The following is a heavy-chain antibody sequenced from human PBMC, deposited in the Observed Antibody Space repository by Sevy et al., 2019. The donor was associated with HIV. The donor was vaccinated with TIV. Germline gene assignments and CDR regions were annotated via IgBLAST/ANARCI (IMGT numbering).Heavy chain of an antibody. CDR3: AREGDSWLPFDY. V-gene: IGHV3-21*01. CDR2: ISGLNNYI. CDR1: GFTFSSYS. Sequence: GGSLRLSCAASGFTFSSYSMNWVRQAPGKGLEWVSSISGLNNYIYYADSAKGRFTISRDNAKNSLYLQMNSLRAEDTAVYYCAREGDSWLPFDYWGQGTLVTVSS. J-gene: IGHJ4*02. D-gene: IGHD6-13*01.